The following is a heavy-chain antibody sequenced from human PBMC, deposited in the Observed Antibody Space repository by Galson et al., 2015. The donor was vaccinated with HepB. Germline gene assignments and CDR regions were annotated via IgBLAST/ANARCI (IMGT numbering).Heavy chain of an antibody. D-gene: IGHD1-26*01. CDR2: INHSGST. Sequence: SETLSLTCAVYGGSFSGYYWSWIRQPPGKGLEWIGEINHSGSTNYNPSLKSRVTISVDTSKNQFSLKLSSVTAADTAVYYCARGISGSYYGDYWGQGTLVTVSS. J-gene: IGHJ4*02. CDR1: GGSFSGYY. V-gene: IGHV4-34*01. CDR3: ARGISGSYYGDY.